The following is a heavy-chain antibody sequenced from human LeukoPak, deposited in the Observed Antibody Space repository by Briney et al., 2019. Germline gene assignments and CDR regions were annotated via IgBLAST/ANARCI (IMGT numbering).Heavy chain of an antibody. CDR3: ASRPRGHGGHDAFDI. Sequence: SETLSLTCTVSGGSISSYYWSWIRQPPGKGLEWIGYIYYSGSTNYNPSLKSRVTISVDTSKNQFSLKLSSVTAADTAVYYCASRPRGHGGHDAFDIWGQGTMVTVSS. D-gene: IGHD4-17*01. J-gene: IGHJ3*02. CDR2: IYYSGST. V-gene: IGHV4-59*01. CDR1: GGSISSYY.